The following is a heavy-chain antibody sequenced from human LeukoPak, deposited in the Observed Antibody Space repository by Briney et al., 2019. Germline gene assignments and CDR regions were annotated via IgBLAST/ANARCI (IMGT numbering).Heavy chain of an antibody. CDR1: GGSVSSGSYY. CDR2: IYYSGST. J-gene: IGHJ4*02. CDR3: ARDVVTMVRGVIIAAFDY. D-gene: IGHD3-10*01. V-gene: IGHV4-61*01. Sequence: KTSETLSLTCTVSGGSVSSGSYYWSWIRQPPGKGLEWIGYIYYSGSTNYNPSLKSRVTISVDTSKNQFSLKLSSVTAADTAVYYCARDVVTMVRGVIIAAFDYWGQGTLVTVSS.